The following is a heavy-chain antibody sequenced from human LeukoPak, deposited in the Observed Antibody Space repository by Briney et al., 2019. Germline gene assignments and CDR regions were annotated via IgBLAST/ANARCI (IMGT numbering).Heavy chain of an antibody. D-gene: IGHD3-22*01. CDR2: ISGSGGST. Sequence: EGSLRLSCAASGFTFSSYAMSWVRQAPGKGLEWVSAISGSGGSTYYADSVKGRFTISRDNSKNTLYLQMNSLRAEDTAVYYCAKDYSSGYSLLRSDAFDIWGQGTMVTVSS. CDR1: GFTFSSYA. CDR3: AKDYSSGYSLLRSDAFDI. J-gene: IGHJ3*02. V-gene: IGHV3-23*01.